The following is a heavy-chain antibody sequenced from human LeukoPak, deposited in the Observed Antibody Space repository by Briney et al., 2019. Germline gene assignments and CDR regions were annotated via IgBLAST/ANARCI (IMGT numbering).Heavy chain of an antibody. Sequence: SETLSLTCAVYGGSFSGYYWSWVRQPPGKGLEWIGEINHSGSTNYNPSLKSRVTISVDTSKNQFSLKLSSVTAADTAVYYCARDLAPPYSSGLYGMDVWGQGTTVTVSS. CDR1: GGSFSGYY. CDR3: ARDLAPPYSSGLYGMDV. CDR2: INHSGST. J-gene: IGHJ6*02. V-gene: IGHV4-34*01. D-gene: IGHD6-19*01.